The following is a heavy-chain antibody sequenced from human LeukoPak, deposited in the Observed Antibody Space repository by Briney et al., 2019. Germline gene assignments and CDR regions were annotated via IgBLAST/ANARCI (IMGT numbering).Heavy chain of an antibody. Sequence: GSLRLSCAASGFTFDDYTMHWVRQAPGMGLEWVSLISWDGGSTYYADSVKGRFTISRDNSKNSLYLQMNSLRTEDTALYYCAKGERGYYYDSSGCHTPDYWGQGTLVTVSS. D-gene: IGHD3-22*01. CDR3: AKGERGYYYDSSGCHTPDY. J-gene: IGHJ4*02. CDR1: GFTFDDYT. CDR2: ISWDGGST. V-gene: IGHV3-43*01.